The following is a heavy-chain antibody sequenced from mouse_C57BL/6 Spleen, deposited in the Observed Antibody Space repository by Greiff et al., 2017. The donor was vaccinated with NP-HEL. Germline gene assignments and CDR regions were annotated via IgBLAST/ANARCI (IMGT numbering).Heavy chain of an antibody. CDR2: IDPSDSYT. J-gene: IGHJ3*01. V-gene: IGHV1-50*01. Sequence: QVQLQQPGAELVKPGASVKLSCKASGYTFTSYWMQWVKQRPGQGLEWIGEIDPSDSYTNYNQKFKGKATLTVDTSSSTAYMQLSSLTSEDSAVYYCARSVGRGGFAYWGQGTLVTVSA. CDR3: ARSVGRGGFAY. CDR1: GYTFTSYW. D-gene: IGHD4-1*01.